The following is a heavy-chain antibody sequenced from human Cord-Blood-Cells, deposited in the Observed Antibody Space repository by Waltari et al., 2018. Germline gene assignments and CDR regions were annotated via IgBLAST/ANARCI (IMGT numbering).Heavy chain of an antibody. J-gene: IGHJ4*02. CDR2: IDTSGST. CDR3: ARKHDFWSGYYDY. CDR1: GGSISSGSYY. Sequence: QVQLQESGPGLVKPSQTLSLTCTVSGGSISSGSYYWSWIRQPAGKGLEWIGYIDTSGSTNYNPSLKSRVTISVDTSKNQFSLKLSSVTAADTAVYYCARKHDFWSGYYDYWGQGTLVTVSS. D-gene: IGHD3-3*01. V-gene: IGHV4-61*09.